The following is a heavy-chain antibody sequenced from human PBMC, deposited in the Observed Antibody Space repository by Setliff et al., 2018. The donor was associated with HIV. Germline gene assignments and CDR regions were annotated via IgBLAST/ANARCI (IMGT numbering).Heavy chain of an antibody. CDR2: IYYSGST. V-gene: IGHV4-31*03. J-gene: IGHJ5*02. CDR1: GGSISSGGYY. Sequence: SETLSLTCTVTGGSISSGGYYWSWIRQHPGKGLEWIGYIYYSGSTYYNPSLKSRVTISVDTSKNQFSLRLLSVTAADTAVYYCARGNVYGGLERYNWFDPWGRGTLVTVSS. CDR3: ARGNVYGGLERYNWFDP. D-gene: IGHD2-15*01.